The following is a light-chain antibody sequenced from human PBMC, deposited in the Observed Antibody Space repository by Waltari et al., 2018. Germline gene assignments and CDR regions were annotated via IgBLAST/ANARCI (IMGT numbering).Light chain of an antibody. Sequence: SSELTQDPAVSVALGQTVRITCQGDSLRKYYATWYQQKPGQAPVLVTFGENKRPSGIPDRVSGSSSGNTASLTITGAQAEDEADYHCTSRDSSGYRHVFGTGTKVTVL. J-gene: IGLJ1*01. V-gene: IGLV3-19*01. CDR3: TSRDSSGYRHV. CDR2: GEN. CDR1: SLRKYY.